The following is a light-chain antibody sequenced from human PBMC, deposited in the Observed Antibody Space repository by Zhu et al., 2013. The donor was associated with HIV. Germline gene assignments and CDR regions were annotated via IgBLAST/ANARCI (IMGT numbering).Light chain of an antibody. V-gene: IGLV1-51*01. J-gene: IGLJ2*01. CDR3: GTWDTSLSVHVL. CDR2: AES. Sequence: QSVLTQPPSVSAVLGQKVTISCSGSSSNIGSNLVSWYQQFPGTVPKLLIFAESERPSGIPDRFSASTSGTSATLAITGVQTGDEADYYCGTWDTSLSVHVLFGGGTKLTVL. CDR1: SSNIGSNL.